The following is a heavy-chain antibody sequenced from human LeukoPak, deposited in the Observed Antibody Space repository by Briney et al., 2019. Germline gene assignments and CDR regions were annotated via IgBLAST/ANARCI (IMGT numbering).Heavy chain of an antibody. D-gene: IGHD4-17*01. CDR1: GFTYDDYA. J-gene: IGHJ4*02. V-gene: IGHV3-9*01. CDR3: AKDTGYGDQPYYFDY. Sequence: PGRSLRLSCAASGFTYDDYAMHWVRQAPGKGLEWVSGISWNSGSIGYADSVKGRFTISRDNAKNSLYLQMNSLRAEDTALYYCAKDTGYGDQPYYFDYWGQGTLVTVSS. CDR2: ISWNSGSI.